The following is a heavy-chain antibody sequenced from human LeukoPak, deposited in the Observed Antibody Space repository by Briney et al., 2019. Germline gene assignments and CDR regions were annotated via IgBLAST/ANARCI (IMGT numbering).Heavy chain of an antibody. V-gene: IGHV4-39*07. CDR1: GGSISSSSYY. CDR2: INHSGST. Sequence: SETLSLTCTVSGGSISSSSYYWGWIRQPPGKGLEWIGEINHSGSTNYNPSLKSRVTISVDTSKNQFSLKLSSVTAADTAVYYCARGPRWLVSRTKYDYWGQGTLVTVSS. CDR3: ARGPRWLVSRTKYDY. D-gene: IGHD6-19*01. J-gene: IGHJ4*02.